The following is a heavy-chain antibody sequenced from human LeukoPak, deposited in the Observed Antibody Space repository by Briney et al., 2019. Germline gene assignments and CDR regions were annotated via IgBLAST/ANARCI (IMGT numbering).Heavy chain of an antibody. Sequence: GGSLRLSCAASGFTFSSHEMNWVRQAPGKGLEWVSYISSSGSTTYYADSVKGRFTISRDNAKNSLYLQMNSLRAEDTAVYYCARDRFWGMVAHYYYMDVWGKGTTVTVSS. D-gene: IGHD3-16*01. J-gene: IGHJ6*03. V-gene: IGHV3-48*03. CDR3: ARDRFWGMVAHYYYMDV. CDR1: GFTFSSHE. CDR2: ISSSGSTT.